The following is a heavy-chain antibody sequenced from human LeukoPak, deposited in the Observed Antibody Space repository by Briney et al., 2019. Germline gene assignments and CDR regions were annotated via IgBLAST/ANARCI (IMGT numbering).Heavy chain of an antibody. CDR3: ASPRGVAGPLDY. V-gene: IGHV1-8*01. Sequence: ASVKVSCKASGYTFTSYDINWVRQATGQGLEWMGWMNPNSGNTGYAQKFQGRVTMTRNTSISTAYMELSSLRSEDTAVYYCASPRGVAGPLDYWGQGTLVTVSS. J-gene: IGHJ4*02. CDR1: GYTFTSYD. D-gene: IGHD6-19*01. CDR2: MNPNSGNT.